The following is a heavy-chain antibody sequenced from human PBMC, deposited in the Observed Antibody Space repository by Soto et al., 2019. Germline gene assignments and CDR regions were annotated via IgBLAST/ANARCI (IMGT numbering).Heavy chain of an antibody. CDR3: APGSVVVGDAFDI. D-gene: IGHD2-21*01. CDR1: GGTFSSYT. V-gene: IGHV1-69*02. CDR2: IIPILGIA. J-gene: IGHJ3*02. Sequence: QVQLVQSGAEVKKPGSSVKVSCKASGGTFSSYTISWVRQAPGQGLEWMGRIIPILGIANYAQKFQGRVTITADKSTSTAYMELSRLRSEDTAVYYYAPGSVVVGDAFDIWGQGTMVTVSS.